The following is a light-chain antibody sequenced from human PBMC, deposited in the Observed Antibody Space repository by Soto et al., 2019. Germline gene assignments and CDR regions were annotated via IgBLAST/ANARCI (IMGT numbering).Light chain of an antibody. V-gene: IGLV2-14*01. J-gene: IGLJ2*01. CDR1: SSDVGAYNF. Sequence: QSALTQPASVSGSPGQSITISCTGTSSDVGAYNFVSWYQQHPGKAPKVMIYDVSNRPSGVSNRFSGSKSGNTASLTISGLQAEDEADYYCSSYARSSTLVVFGGGTKLTVL. CDR3: SSYARSSTLVV. CDR2: DVS.